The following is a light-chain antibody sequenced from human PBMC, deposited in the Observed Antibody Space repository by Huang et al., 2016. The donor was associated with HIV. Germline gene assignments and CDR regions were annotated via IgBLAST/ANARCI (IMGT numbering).Light chain of an antibody. CDR3: QQYNNWPPYT. CDR2: GAS. V-gene: IGKV3-15*01. CDR1: QSVSSN. J-gene: IGKJ2*01. Sequence: ETVMTQSPATLSVSPGERATLSGRASQSVSSNLAWYQQKPGQAPRLLIYGASTRATGIPARFSGSGSGTEFTLTISSLQPGDFAVYYCQQYNNWPPYTFGQGTKLEIK.